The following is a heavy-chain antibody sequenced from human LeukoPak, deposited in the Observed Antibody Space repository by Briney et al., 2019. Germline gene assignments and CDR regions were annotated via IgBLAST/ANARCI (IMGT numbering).Heavy chain of an antibody. CDR2: INRDGSYI. J-gene: IGHJ4*02. CDR1: GFTFSNYW. Sequence: GGSLRLSCAASGFTFSNYWMHWVRQAPGKGLVWVSRINRDGSYINYADSVKGRFTISRDNAKDTLYLQMNSLRAEDTAIYYCVKDEDYGLRGRGTLVTVSS. V-gene: IGHV3-74*01. CDR3: VKDEDYGL. D-gene: IGHD3-16*01.